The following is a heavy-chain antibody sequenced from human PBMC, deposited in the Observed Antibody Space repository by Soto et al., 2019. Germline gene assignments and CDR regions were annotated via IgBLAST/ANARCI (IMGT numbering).Heavy chain of an antibody. CDR1: GFTFSFYA. Sequence: GGSLRLSCATSGFTFSFYAMSWVRQAPGKGLEWVSTISTSGSSTYYADSVKGRFTISRDNSKNTLYLQMDSLRAEDTPVYYCANMVASGGPSRFDSWGQGTLVTVSS. CDR2: ISTSGSST. J-gene: IGHJ4*02. D-gene: IGHD3-10*01. V-gene: IGHV3-23*01. CDR3: ANMVASGGPSRFDS.